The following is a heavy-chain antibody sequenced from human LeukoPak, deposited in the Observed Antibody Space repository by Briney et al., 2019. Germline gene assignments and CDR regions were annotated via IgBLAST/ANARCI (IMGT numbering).Heavy chain of an antibody. CDR2: INHSGST. Sequence: SETLSLTCAVYGGSFSGYYWSWIRQPPGKGLEWIGEINHSGSTNYNPSLKSRVTISVDTSKNQFSLKLSSVTAADTAVYYCARSVPVGEYKYGYFDYWGQGTLVTVSS. V-gene: IGHV4-34*01. CDR3: ARSVPVGEYKYGYFDY. CDR1: GGSFSGYY. J-gene: IGHJ4*02. D-gene: IGHD5-18*01.